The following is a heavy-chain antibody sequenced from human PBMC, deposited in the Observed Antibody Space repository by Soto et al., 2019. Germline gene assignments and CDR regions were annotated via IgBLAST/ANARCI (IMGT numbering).Heavy chain of an antibody. CDR1: GYTFTSYY. V-gene: IGHV1-46*01. Sequence: AASVKVSCKASGYTFTSYYMHWVRQAPGQGLEWMGIINPSGGSTSYAQKFQGRVTMTRDTSTSTVYMELSSLRSEDTAVYYCARRSGWPPYYYYGMDVWGQGTTVTVS. CDR2: INPSGGST. D-gene: IGHD6-19*01. J-gene: IGHJ6*02. CDR3: ARRSGWPPYYYYGMDV.